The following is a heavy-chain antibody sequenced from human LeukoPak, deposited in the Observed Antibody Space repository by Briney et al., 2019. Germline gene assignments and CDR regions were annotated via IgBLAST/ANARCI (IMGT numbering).Heavy chain of an antibody. V-gene: IGHV3-23*01. D-gene: IGHD3-10*01. CDR3: VKGTRSWFGELFDY. CDR2: ISGSGGST. J-gene: IGHJ4*02. Sequence: GGSPRLSCAASGFTFSTYAMTWVRQALGKGLEWVSSISGSGGSTYYADSVKGRFTISRDNSKNTLYLQMNSLRAEDTAVYYCVKGTRSWFGELFDYWGQGILVTVSS. CDR1: GFTFSTYA.